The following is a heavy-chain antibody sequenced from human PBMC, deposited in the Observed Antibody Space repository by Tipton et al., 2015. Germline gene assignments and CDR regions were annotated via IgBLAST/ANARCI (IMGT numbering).Heavy chain of an antibody. D-gene: IGHD5-18*01. CDR3: ARGDDDTAMATGFDY. V-gene: IGHV4-59*08. CDR1: SDSINKYY. J-gene: IGHJ4*02. Sequence: LSLTCTVSSDSINKYYWSWIRQPPGKELQWIGYIQYSGGTNYNPSLESRVSMSVDTPKNEFSLKLSSVTAADTGFYYCARGDDDTAMATGFDYWGQGALVTVSS. CDR2: IQYSGGT.